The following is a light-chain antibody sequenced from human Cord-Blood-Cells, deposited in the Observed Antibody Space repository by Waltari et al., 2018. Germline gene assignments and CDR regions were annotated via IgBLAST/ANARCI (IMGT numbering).Light chain of an antibody. J-gene: IGKJ2*01. CDR2: AAS. V-gene: IGKV1-NL1*01. CDR3: QQYYSTPPYT. CDR1: QGISNS. Sequence: DIQMTQSPSSLSASVGDRATITCRASQGISNSLAWYQQKPGKAPKLLLYAASRLESGVPSRFSGSGSGTDYTLTISSLQPEDFATYYCQQYYSTPPYTFGQGTKLEIK.